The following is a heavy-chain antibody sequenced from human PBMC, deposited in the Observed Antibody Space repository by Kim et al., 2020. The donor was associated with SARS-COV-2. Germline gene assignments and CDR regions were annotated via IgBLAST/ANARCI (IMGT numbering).Heavy chain of an antibody. CDR2: ISYDGNNE. D-gene: IGHD6-19*01. J-gene: IGHJ5*02. CDR3: ASMGRGSGWYNWFDP. Sequence: GGSLRLSCTASGLTFSNFGMHWVRQAPGQGLEWVAGISYDGNNEFYVDSVKGHFTISRDNSKNTLYLEMNTLRPEDTAVYYCASMGRGSGWYNWFDPWGQGTLVTVSS. CDR1: GLTFSNFG. V-gene: IGHV3-30*03.